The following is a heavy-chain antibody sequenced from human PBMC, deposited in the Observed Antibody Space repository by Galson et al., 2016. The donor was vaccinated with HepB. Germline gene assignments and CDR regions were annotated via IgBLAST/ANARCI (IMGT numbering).Heavy chain of an antibody. D-gene: IGHD5-12*01. V-gene: IGHV3-7*01. CDR2: INPDGSER. J-gene: IGHJ3*02. CDR3: ARVGYTDEGFDM. Sequence: SLRLSCAASGFTFRDYWMTWVRQAPGKGLEWVANINPDGSERSYVGSVKGRFTISRDNAKSSLYLQMDSLRAEETAVFYCARVGYTDEGFDMWGQGTVVTVSS. CDR1: GFTFRDYW.